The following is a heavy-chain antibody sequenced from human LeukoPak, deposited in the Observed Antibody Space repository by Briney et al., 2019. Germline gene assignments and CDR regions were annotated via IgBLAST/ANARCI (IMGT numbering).Heavy chain of an antibody. CDR2: IIPIFGTA. V-gene: IGHV1-69*05. CDR3: ARAMSTSHYYYYYYMDV. D-gene: IGHD2-2*01. CDR1: GGTFSSYA. Sequence: SVKVSCKASGGTFSSYAISWVRQAPGQGLEWMGGIIPIFGTANYAQKFQGRVTITTDETTSTAYMELSSLRSEDTAVYYCARAMSTSHYYYYYYMDVWGKGTTVTASS. J-gene: IGHJ6*03.